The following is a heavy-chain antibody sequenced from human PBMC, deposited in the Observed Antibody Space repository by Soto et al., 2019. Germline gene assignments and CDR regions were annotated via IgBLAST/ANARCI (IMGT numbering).Heavy chain of an antibody. D-gene: IGHD5-12*01. CDR1: GFTLNSYA. Sequence: VGALRVSCEDSGFTLNSYALTWVRQAPGKGLEWVADITASGSRTLYADSVKGRFTISRDDSRSTLFLQMNRLRVEDTAVYYCARAVATISYYGVDVWGQGATVTVSS. V-gene: IGHV3-23*01. CDR3: ARAVATISYYGVDV. J-gene: IGHJ6*02. CDR2: ITASGSRT.